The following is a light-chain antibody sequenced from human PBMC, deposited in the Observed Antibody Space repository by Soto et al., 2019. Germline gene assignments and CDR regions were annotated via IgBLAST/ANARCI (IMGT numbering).Light chain of an antibody. J-gene: IGKJ1*01. CDR1: QSVSNY. Sequence: EIVLTQSPGTLSLSPGERATLSCRASQSVSNYLAWYQQKPGQAPRLLIYVASSRATGIPDRFSGSGSGTDFTRTISRLEPEDFAVYYWQQYGGSPQTFGQGTKVEIK. V-gene: IGKV3-20*01. CDR2: VAS. CDR3: QQYGGSPQT.